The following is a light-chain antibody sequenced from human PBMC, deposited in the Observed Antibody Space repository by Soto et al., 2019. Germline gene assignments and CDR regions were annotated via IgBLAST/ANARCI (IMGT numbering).Light chain of an antibody. CDR1: QSVDRSF. CDR3: QQYVSSVT. CDR2: GAS. J-gene: IGKJ1*01. Sequence: EIVLTQSPGSLSLSPGERATLSCRASQSVDRSFFAWYQQKPGQAPRLLIYGASNRATGIPEMFSGSGSGTDFTRTISRLEPEDFAVYYCQQYVSSVTFGQGTKVEIK. V-gene: IGKV3-20*01.